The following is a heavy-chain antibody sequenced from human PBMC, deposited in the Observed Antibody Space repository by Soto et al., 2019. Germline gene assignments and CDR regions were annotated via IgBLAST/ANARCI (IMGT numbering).Heavy chain of an antibody. Sequence: GASVKVSCKASGYTFINYGINWVRQAPGQGLEWMGWISAYNGNTNYAQKLQGRVTMTTDTSTSTAYMELRSLRSDDTAVYYCARDWRGAEGFDPWGQGTLVTVSS. CDR2: ISAYNGNT. V-gene: IGHV1-18*01. CDR1: GYTFINYG. D-gene: IGHD3-3*01. CDR3: ARDWRGAEGFDP. J-gene: IGHJ5*02.